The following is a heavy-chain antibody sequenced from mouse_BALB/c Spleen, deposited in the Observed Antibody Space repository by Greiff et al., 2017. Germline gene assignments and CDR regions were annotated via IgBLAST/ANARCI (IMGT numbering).Heavy chain of an antibody. D-gene: IGHD4-1*01. CDR2: ISYSGST. CDR3: ARRNWDQAMDY. V-gene: IGHV3-2*02. J-gene: IGHJ4*01. Sequence: EVQLQQSGPGLVKPSQSLSLTCTVTGYSITSDYAWNWIRQFPGNKLEWMGYISYSGSTSYNPSLKSRISITRDTSKNQFFLQLNSVTTEDTATYYCARRNWDQAMDYWGQGTSVTVSS. CDR1: GYSITSDYA.